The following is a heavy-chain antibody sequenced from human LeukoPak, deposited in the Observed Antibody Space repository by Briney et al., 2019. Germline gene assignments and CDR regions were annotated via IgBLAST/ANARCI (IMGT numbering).Heavy chain of an antibody. CDR1: GYFFSGYH. J-gene: IGHJ5*02. CDR2: IYIDSGDT. V-gene: IGHV1-2*02. Sequence: GASVKVSFKASGYFFSGYHVHWVRQAPGQGLDWMGRIYIDSGDTNYAQKFQGRVTMTRDTSISTAYMELSSLTSDDTAVYYCASLGSTMEGRIDPWGQGTPVTVSS. D-gene: IGHD3-10*01. CDR3: ASLGSTMEGRIDP.